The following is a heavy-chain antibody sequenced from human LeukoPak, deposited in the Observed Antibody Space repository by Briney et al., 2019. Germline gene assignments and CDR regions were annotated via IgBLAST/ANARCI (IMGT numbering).Heavy chain of an antibody. V-gene: IGHV4-59*01. J-gene: IGHJ4*02. CDR3: ARHVNDILTGYQDY. CDR1: GGSISSYY. Sequence: SETLSLTCTVSGGSISSYYWSWIRQPPGKGLEWIGYIYYSGSTNYNPSLKSRVTISVDTSKNQFSLKLSSVTAADTAVYYCARHVNDILTGYQDYWGQGTLVTVSP. D-gene: IGHD3-9*01. CDR2: IYYSGST.